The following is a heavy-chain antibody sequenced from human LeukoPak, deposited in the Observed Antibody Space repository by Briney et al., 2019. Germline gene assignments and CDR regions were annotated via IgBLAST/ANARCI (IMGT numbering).Heavy chain of an antibody. CDR1: GGSISSYY. CDR2: IYYSGST. Sequence: SETLSLTCTASGGSISSYYWSWTRQPPGKGLEWIGYIYYSGSTNYNPSLKRRVTISVDTSKNQFSLKLSSVTAADTAVYYCARALDCWGQGSLVTVSS. J-gene: IGHJ4*02. V-gene: IGHV4-59*01. CDR3: ARALDC.